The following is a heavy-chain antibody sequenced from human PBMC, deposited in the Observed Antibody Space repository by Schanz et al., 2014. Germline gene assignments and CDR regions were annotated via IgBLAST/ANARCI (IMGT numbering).Heavy chain of an antibody. CDR1: GFTFSSYA. V-gene: IGHV3-23*01. CDR3: ARDKGGYYPFDY. CDR2: LSGSGTST. J-gene: IGHJ4*02. D-gene: IGHD3-22*01. Sequence: EVQLLESGGGLVQPGGSLRLSCAASGFTFSSYAMSWVRQAPGKGLEWVSALSGSGTSTYYADSVKGRFTISRDNAKNSLYLQMNSLRAEDTAVYYCARDKGGYYPFDYWGQGSLVTVSS.